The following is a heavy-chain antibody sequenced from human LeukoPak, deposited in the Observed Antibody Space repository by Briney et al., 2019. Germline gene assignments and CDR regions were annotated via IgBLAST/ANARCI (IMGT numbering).Heavy chain of an antibody. CDR2: IYYSGST. D-gene: IGHD4-17*01. CDR3: ARLYGDYGGDY. J-gene: IGHJ4*02. Sequence: SETLSLTCTVSGGSISSYYWSWIRQPPGKGLEWIGYIYYSGSTNYNPSLKSRVTISVDTSKNQFSLKLSSVTAADTAVYYCARLYGDYGGDYWGQGTLVTVSS. V-gene: IGHV4-59*08. CDR1: GGSISSYY.